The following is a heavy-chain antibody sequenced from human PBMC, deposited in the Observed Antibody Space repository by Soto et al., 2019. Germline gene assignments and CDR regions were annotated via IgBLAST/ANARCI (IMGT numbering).Heavy chain of an antibody. Sequence: SETLSLTCTVSGGSISSYYWSWIRQPPGKGLEWIGYIYYSGSTNYNPSLKSRVTISVDTSKNQFSLKLSSVTAADTAVYYCARSEAGWLDYWGQGTQVTVSS. CDR3: ARSEAGWLDY. CDR2: IYYSGST. V-gene: IGHV4-59*01. D-gene: IGHD6-19*01. CDR1: GGSISSYY. J-gene: IGHJ4*02.